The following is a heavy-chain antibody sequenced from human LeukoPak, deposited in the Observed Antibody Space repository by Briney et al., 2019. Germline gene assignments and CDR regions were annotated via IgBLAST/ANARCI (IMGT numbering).Heavy chain of an antibody. CDR2: IYYRGNT. CDR3: ARDLDYGGSSIWYFDL. D-gene: IGHD4-23*01. V-gene: IGHV4-59*01. Sequence: RSSETLSLTCTVSGGSISSFYWSWIRQPPGKGLEWIGYIYYRGNTQYNPSLKSRVTISVDTYKNQFSLRLTSVAAADTAVYYCARDLDYGGSSIWYFDLWGRGTLVTVSS. J-gene: IGHJ2*01. CDR1: GGSISSFY.